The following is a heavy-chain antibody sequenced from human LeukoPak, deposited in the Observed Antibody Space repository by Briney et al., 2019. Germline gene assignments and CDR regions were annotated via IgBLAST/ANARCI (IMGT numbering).Heavy chain of an antibody. D-gene: IGHD6-13*01. J-gene: IGHJ6*02. Sequence: GSLRLSCAASGFTFSDYYWSWIRQPPGKGLEWIGEINHSGSTNYNPSLKSRVTISVDTSKNRFSLKLSSVTAADTAVYYCARGLGSSSWSYYYYYGMDVWGQGTTVTVSS. CDR1: GFTFSDYY. CDR2: INHSGST. V-gene: IGHV4-34*01. CDR3: ARGLGSSSWSYYYYYGMDV.